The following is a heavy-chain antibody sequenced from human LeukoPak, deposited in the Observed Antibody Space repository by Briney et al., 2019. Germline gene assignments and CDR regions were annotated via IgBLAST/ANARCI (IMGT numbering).Heavy chain of an antibody. CDR2: IIPIFGTA. Sequence: SVKVSCKASGGTFSSYAISWVRQAPGQGLEWMGRIIPIFGTASYAQKFQGRVTITTDESTSTAYMELSSLRSEDTAVYYCARDYGDFTSLDYWGQGTLVTVSS. J-gene: IGHJ4*02. CDR1: GGTFSSYA. D-gene: IGHD4-17*01. V-gene: IGHV1-69*05. CDR3: ARDYGDFTSLDY.